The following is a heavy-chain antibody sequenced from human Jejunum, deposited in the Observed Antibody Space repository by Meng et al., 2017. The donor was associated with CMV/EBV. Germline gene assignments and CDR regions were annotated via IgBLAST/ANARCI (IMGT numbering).Heavy chain of an antibody. CDR2: IHYSEST. D-gene: IGHD2-2*01. V-gene: IGHV4-59*01. CDR3: AGSQLLSYQKFDY. J-gene: IGHJ4*02. CDR1: CGSISSYY. Sequence: TVSCGSISSYYWSWVRQSPGKGLEWLGYIHYSESTKYNPSLESRVTMSLDRSRNQFSLRLSSVTAADTAVYYCAGSQLLSYQKFDYWGQGTLVTVSS.